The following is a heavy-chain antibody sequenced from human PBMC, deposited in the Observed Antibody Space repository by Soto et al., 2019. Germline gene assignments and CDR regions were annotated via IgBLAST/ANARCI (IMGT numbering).Heavy chain of an antibody. Sequence: ASVKVSCKASGGTFSSYAISWVRQAPGQRLEWMGGIIPIFGTANYAQKFQGRVTITADESTSTAYMELSSLRSEDTAVYYCARVKLAGTQLAPLVNYYYGMDVWGQGTTVTVSS. J-gene: IGHJ6*02. D-gene: IGHD6-6*01. V-gene: IGHV1-69*13. CDR3: ARVKLAGTQLAPLVNYYYGMDV. CDR1: GGTFSSYA. CDR2: IIPIFGTA.